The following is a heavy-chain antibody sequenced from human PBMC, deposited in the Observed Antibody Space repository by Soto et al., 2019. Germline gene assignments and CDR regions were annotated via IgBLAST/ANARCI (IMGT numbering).Heavy chain of an antibody. Sequence: SVKVSCKASGFTFTSCAVQWVRQARGQRLEWIGWIVVGSGNTNYAQKFQERVTITRDMSTSTAYMELSSLRSEDTAVYYCAARLIGVADYWGQGTLVTVSS. CDR3: AARLIGVADY. CDR1: GFTFTSCA. V-gene: IGHV1-58*01. D-gene: IGHD2-15*01. CDR2: IVVGSGNT. J-gene: IGHJ4*02.